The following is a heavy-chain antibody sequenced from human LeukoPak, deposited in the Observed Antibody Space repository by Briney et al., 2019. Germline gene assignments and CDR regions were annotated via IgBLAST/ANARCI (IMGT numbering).Heavy chain of an antibody. CDR2: IYPGDSDT. V-gene: IGHV5-51*01. D-gene: IGHD1-20*01. CDR3: ARHGSRITGTPNWFDP. Sequence: GESLKISCKGSGYSFTSYWIGWVRQMPGKGLEWMGIIYPGDSDTRYSPSFQGQVTISADKSISTAYLQWSSLKASDTAMYYCARHGSRITGTPNWFDPWGQGTLVTVSS. CDR1: GYSFTSYW. J-gene: IGHJ5*02.